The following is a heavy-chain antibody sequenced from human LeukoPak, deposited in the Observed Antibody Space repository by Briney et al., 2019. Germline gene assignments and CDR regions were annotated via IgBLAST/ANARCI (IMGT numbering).Heavy chain of an antibody. D-gene: IGHD3-22*01. V-gene: IGHV1-18*04. CDR1: GYTFTGYY. CDR3: ARDYYDSTGYYFGMQY. Sequence: ASVKVSCTSSGYTFTGYYMHWVRQAPGQGLGWMGWISAYNGNTYYAQRLQGRVTMTTDTSTSKAHMELRSLRSDDTAVYFCARDYYDSTGYYFGMQYWGQGTLVTVSS. CDR2: ISAYNGNT. J-gene: IGHJ4*02.